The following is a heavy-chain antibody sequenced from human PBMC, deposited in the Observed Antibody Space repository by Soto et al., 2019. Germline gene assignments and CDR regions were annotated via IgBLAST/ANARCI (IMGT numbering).Heavy chain of an antibody. J-gene: IGHJ4*02. CDR3: ARDGSGVVCSGGKCYYLYY. Sequence: GGSLRLSCAASGFTFSDFFMSWVRQAPGKGLEWIAYISGSGSTIRYADSVKGRITISRDNAKNSVSLQMTSLRAETTAVYYCARDGSGVVCSGGKCYYLYYRALRTLVPVSA. CDR2: ISGSGSTI. V-gene: IGHV3-11*01. CDR1: GFTFSDFF. D-gene: IGHD2-15*01.